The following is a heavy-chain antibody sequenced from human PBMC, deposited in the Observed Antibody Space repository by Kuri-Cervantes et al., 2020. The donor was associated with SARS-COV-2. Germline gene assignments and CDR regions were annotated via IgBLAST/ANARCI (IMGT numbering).Heavy chain of an antibody. V-gene: IGHV3-30*18. CDR3: ANPGRNDAFDI. CDR2: ISHDGKNK. D-gene: IGHD2-8*02. J-gene: IGHJ3*02. Sequence: GESLKISCAASGFNFSRTDMHWVRQAPGKGLEWVAVISHDGKNKKCIASGKGRFTISRDNSKNTLYLQMNSLRAEDTAVYYCANPGRNDAFDIWGQGTMVTVSS. CDR1: GFNFSRTD.